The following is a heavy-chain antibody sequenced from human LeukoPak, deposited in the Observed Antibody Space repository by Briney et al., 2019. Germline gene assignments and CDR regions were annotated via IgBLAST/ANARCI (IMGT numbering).Heavy chain of an antibody. CDR3: ARDPPGIAASVSGG. J-gene: IGHJ4*02. CDR1: GFTVSNNY. Sequence: PGGSLRLSCTASGFTVSNNYMNWVRQAPGKGLEWVALIYSGGTTNYADSVKGRFTISRDNSKNTLYLQMANVRAEDTAVYYRARDPPGIAASVSGGWGQGTLVTVSS. D-gene: IGHD6-13*01. V-gene: IGHV3-53*01. CDR2: IYSGGTT.